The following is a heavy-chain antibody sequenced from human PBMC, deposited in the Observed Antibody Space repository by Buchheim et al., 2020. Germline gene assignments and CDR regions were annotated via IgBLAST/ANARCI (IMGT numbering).Heavy chain of an antibody. CDR1: GFTFSDWH. V-gene: IGHV3-11*01. D-gene: IGHD3-16*01. CDR2: ISSSGSYI. CDR3: ARDGASFGFLNWLGP. J-gene: IGHJ5*02. Sequence: QVQLVESGGGLVKPGGSLRLSCAASGFTFSDWHMTWIRQVPGKGLEWLSSISSSGSYINYSDSVKGRFTISRDNARNSLFLQVNSVRAEDTSMYYCARDGASFGFLNWLGPWGQGTL.